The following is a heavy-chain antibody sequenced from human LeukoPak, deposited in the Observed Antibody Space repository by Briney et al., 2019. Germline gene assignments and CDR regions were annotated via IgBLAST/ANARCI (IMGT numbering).Heavy chain of an antibody. D-gene: IGHD2-15*01. J-gene: IGHJ4*02. CDR1: GGTFSSYA. CDR2: IIPIFGTA. CDR3: ARGRLYCSGGSCYDY. Sequence: GASVKVSCKASGGTFSSYAISWVRQAPGQGLEWMGGIIPIFGTANYAQKFQGRVTITADKSTSTAYMELSSLRSEDTAVYYCARGRLYCSGGSCYDYWGQGTLVTVSS. V-gene: IGHV1-69*06.